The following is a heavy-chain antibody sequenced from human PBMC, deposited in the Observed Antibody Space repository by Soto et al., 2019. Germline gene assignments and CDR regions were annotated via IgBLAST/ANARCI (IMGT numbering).Heavy chain of an antibody. D-gene: IGHD6-19*01. CDR3: ARSIAVAGLGMDV. CDR1: GFTFSSYG. CDR2: IWYDGSNK. Sequence: VGSLRLSCAASGFTFSSYGMHWVRQAPGKGLEWVAVIWYDGSNKYYADSVKGRFTISRDNSKNTLYLQMNSLRAEDTAVYYCARSIAVAGLGMDVWGQGTTVTVS. V-gene: IGHV3-33*01. J-gene: IGHJ6*02.